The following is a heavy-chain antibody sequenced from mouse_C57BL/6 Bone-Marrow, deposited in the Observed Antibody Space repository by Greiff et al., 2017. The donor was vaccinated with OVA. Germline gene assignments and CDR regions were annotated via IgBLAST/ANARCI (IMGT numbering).Heavy chain of an antibody. Sequence: QVQLQQPGAELVRPGTSVKLSCKASGYTFTSYWMHWVKQRPGQGLEWIGVIDPSDSYTNYNQKFKGKATLTVDTSSSTAYMQLSSLTSEDSAVYYCAREWLRMAWFAYWGQGTLVTVSA. CDR3: AREWLRMAWFAY. CDR1: GYTFTSYW. V-gene: IGHV1-59*01. CDR2: IDPSDSYT. J-gene: IGHJ3*01. D-gene: IGHD1-3*01.